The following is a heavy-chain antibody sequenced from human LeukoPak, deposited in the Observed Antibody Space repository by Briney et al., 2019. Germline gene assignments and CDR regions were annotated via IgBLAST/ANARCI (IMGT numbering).Heavy chain of an antibody. V-gene: IGHV3-7*01. CDR3: ARDYVWGTYDPDY. CDR2: IKTDGSET. CDR1: GFRFSSYW. D-gene: IGHD3-16*01. Sequence: GGSLRLSCAASGFRFSSYWMSWFRQTPGKGLEWVGNIKTDGSETYYLDSVRGRFTISRDNAKNSRFLQMDSLRGEDTAVYYCARDYVWGTYDPDYWGQGTLVTVTS. J-gene: IGHJ4*02.